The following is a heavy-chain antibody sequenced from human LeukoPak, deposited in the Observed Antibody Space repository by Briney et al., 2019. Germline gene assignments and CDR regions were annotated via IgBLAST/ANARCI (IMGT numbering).Heavy chain of an antibody. V-gene: IGHV4-34*01. CDR2: INHSGST. CDR1: GGSFSGYY. CDR3: ARERIGSGWGNYYYYYGMDV. J-gene: IGHJ6*04. D-gene: IGHD6-19*01. Sequence: PSETLSLTCAVYGGSFSGYYWSWIRQPPGKGLEWIGEINHSGSTNYNPSLKSRVTISVDTSKNQFSLKLSSVTAADTAVYYCARERIGSGWGNYYYYYGMDVWGKGTTVIVSS.